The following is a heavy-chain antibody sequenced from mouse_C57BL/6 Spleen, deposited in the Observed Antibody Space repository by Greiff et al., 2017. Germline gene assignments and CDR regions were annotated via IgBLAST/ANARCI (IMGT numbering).Heavy chain of an antibody. Sequence: EVQLVESGEGLVKPGGSLKLSCAASGFTFSSYAMSWVRQTPEKRLEWVAYISSGGDYIYYADTVKGRFTISRDNARNTLYLQMSSLKSEDTAMYYCTRDPLYGNYGAYWGQGTLVTVSA. V-gene: IGHV5-9-1*02. CDR1: GFTFSSYA. J-gene: IGHJ3*01. D-gene: IGHD2-1*01. CDR3: TRDPLYGNYGAY. CDR2: ISSGGDYI.